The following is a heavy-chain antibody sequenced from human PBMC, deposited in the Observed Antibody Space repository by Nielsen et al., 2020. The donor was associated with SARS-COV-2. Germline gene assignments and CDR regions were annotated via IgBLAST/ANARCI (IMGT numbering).Heavy chain of an antibody. V-gene: IGHV3-30*18. CDR1: GFTFSSYG. J-gene: IGHJ4*02. D-gene: IGHD4-23*01. CDR3: ANSRTVTSPFDY. CDR2: ISYDGSNK. Sequence: LSLTCAASGFTFSSYGMHWVRQAPGKGLEWVAVISYDGSNKYYADSVKGRFTISRDNSKNTLYLQMNSLRAEDTAVYYCANSRTVTSPFDYWGQGTLVTVSS.